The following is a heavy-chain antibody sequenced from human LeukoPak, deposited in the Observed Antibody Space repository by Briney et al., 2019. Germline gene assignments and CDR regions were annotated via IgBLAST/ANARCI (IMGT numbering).Heavy chain of an antibody. CDR3: ARRGGGSWYYFDY. Sequence: PSETLSLTCTVCGGSISSGSSYWDWIRQPPGKGLEWIGNIYYSGSTNYNASLKSRVTISVDTSKNQFSLKLNSVTAADTALYYCARRGGGSWYYFDYWGQGTLVTVSS. J-gene: IGHJ4*02. CDR1: GGSISSGSSY. D-gene: IGHD2-15*01. CDR2: IYYSGST. V-gene: IGHV4-39*01.